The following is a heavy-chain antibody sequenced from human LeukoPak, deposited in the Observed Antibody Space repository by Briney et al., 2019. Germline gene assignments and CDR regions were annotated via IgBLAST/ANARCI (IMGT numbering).Heavy chain of an antibody. J-gene: IGHJ4*02. Sequence: GGSLRLSCATSGFNFDRYTIHWVRQAPGKGLEWVSLAGWAGGTTYYSDSVRGRFTISRDSGRNSVYLQMNSLTTDDTAFYFCAKELDTMFFDYWGQGALATVSS. D-gene: IGHD5-18*01. CDR3: AKELDTMFFDY. CDR1: GFNFDRYT. CDR2: AGWAGGTT. V-gene: IGHV3-43*01.